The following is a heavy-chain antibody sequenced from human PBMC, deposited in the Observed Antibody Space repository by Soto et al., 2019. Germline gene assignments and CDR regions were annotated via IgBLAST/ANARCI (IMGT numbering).Heavy chain of an antibody. CDR1: GASINSGGYY. Sequence: SETLSLTCTVSGASINSGGYYWSWIRQLPGKGLEWIGYIYFSGSTYYNPSLESRVTISLDTSQNQFSLKLSSVTAADTAVYFCARSVAAPGAHIDYWGQGTQVTVSS. V-gene: IGHV4-31*03. CDR2: IYFSGST. CDR3: ARSVAAPGAHIDY. D-gene: IGHD6-13*01. J-gene: IGHJ4*02.